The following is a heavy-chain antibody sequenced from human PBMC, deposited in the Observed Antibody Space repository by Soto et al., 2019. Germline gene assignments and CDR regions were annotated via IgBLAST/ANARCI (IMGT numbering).Heavy chain of an antibody. CDR1: GFTFSSYS. CDR3: ARDRAGSSGWFTPGYFDY. Sequence: GGSLRLSCAASGFTFSSYSMNWVRQAPGKGLEWVSSISSSSSYIYYADSVKGRFTISRDNAKNSLYLQMNSLRAEDTAVYYCARDRAGSSGWFTPGYFDYWGQGTLVTVSS. D-gene: IGHD6-19*01. V-gene: IGHV3-21*01. CDR2: ISSSSSYI. J-gene: IGHJ4*02.